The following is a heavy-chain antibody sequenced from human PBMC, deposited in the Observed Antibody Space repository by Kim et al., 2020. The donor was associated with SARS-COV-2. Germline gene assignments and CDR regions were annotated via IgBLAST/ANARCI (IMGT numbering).Heavy chain of an antibody. CDR1: GFAFGTYA. V-gene: IGHV3-33*01. Sequence: GGSLRLSCAASGFAFGTYAMHWVRQAPGKGLEWVAVVWYDGSNKYYLDSARGRFTISRDNSRSTLYLQMDSLRAEDTAMYYCARDGEVGGNYMYYFDYWGQGTLLTLSS. CDR2: VWYDGSNK. J-gene: IGHJ4*02. CDR3: ARDGEVGGNYMYYFDY. D-gene: IGHD1-7*01.